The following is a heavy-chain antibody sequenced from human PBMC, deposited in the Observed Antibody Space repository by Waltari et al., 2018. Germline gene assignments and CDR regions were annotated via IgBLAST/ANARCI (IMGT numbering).Heavy chain of an antibody. CDR1: GYTFTIYD. V-gene: IGHV1-8*01. CDR2: MNPNSGNT. CDR3: ARGETYCGGDCYPFDY. D-gene: IGHD2-21*01. Sequence: QVQLVQSGAEVKNPGASVKVSCKASGYTFTIYDFNWVRQATGQGLEWMGWMNPNSGNTGYAQKFQGRVTMTRNTSISTAYMELSSLRSEDTAVYYCARGETYCGGDCYPFDYWGQGTLVTVSS. J-gene: IGHJ4*02.